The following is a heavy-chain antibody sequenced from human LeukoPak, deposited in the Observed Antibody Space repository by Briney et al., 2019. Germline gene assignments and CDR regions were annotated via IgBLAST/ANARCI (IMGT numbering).Heavy chain of an antibody. Sequence: GGSLRLPCAASGFTFDDYAMHWVRQAPGKGLEWVSGISWNSGSIGYADSVKGRFTISRDNAKNSLYLQMNSLRAEDTALYYCAKDMAYDSSGYYNYWGQGTLVTVSS. CDR1: GFTFDDYA. CDR3: AKDMAYDSSGYYNY. D-gene: IGHD3-22*01. J-gene: IGHJ4*02. CDR2: ISWNSGSI. V-gene: IGHV3-9*01.